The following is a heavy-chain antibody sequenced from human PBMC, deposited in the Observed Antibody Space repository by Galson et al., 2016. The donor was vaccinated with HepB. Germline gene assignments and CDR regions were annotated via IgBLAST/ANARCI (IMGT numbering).Heavy chain of an antibody. CDR3: AKAVWQTIVVTAFDS. Sequence: SLRLSCAVSGFTFGNYAMGWVRQTPGKGLEWVSSFSGRGGATNYADSVKGRFTVSGDFSKKTLYLQMNSLRAEARAIYYCAKAVWQTIVVTAFDSWGQGTLVTVSS. CDR1: GFTFGNYA. J-gene: IGHJ4*02. V-gene: IGHV3-23*01. D-gene: IGHD2-21*01. CDR2: FSGRGGAT.